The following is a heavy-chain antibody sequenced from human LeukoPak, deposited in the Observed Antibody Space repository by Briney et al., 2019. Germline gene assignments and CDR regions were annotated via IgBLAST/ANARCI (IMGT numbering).Heavy chain of an antibody. Sequence: GGGLRVSCAASGVSLCVHYMYGGPEAPGKGREWVGRIRNRARSYTTQYAPSMKGRFTISRDVSENTLYLQMNSLKTDDTAVYYCVRVWRGYYFGCWGQGALVTVSS. CDR2: IRNRARSYTT. D-gene: IGHD2-21*01. CDR3: VRVWRGYYFGC. CDR1: GVSLCVHY. J-gene: IGHJ4*02. V-gene: IGHV3-72*01.